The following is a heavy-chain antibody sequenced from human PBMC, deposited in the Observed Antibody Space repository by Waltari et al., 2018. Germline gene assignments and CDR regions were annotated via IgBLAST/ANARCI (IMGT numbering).Heavy chain of an antibody. CDR1: GGSISSSSYY. Sequence: QLQLQESGPGLVKPSETLSLTCTVSGGSISSSSYYWGWIRQPPGKGLEWIGSIYYSGSTYYNPSLKSRVTISVDTSKNQFSLKLSSVTAADTAMYYCARGEEVPRFGIAVAGTPFDYWGQGTLVTVSS. J-gene: IGHJ4*02. V-gene: IGHV4-39*07. CDR3: ARGEEVPRFGIAVAGTPFDY. D-gene: IGHD6-19*01. CDR2: IYYSGST.